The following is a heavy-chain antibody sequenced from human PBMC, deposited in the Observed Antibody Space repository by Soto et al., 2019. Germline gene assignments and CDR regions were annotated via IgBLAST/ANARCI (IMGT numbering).Heavy chain of an antibody. Sequence: QVQLVQSGAEVKKPGSSVKVSCKASGGTFSSYAISWVRQAPGQGLEWMGGIIPIFGTANYAQKFQGRVTITADESTSTAYMEPSSLRSEDTAVYYCASFPRYSSAPGYPYYYGMDVWGQGTTVTVSS. J-gene: IGHJ6*02. CDR3: ASFPRYSSAPGYPYYYGMDV. D-gene: IGHD6-19*01. V-gene: IGHV1-69*01. CDR1: GGTFSSYA. CDR2: IIPIFGTA.